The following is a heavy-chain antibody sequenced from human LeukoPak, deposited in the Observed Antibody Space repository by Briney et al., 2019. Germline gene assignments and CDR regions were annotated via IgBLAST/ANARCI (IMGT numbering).Heavy chain of an antibody. CDR2: IYYSGST. V-gene: IGHV4-59*01. Sequence: PSETLSLTCTVSGGSISSYYWSWIRQPPGKGLEWIGYIYYSGSTNYNPSLKSRVTISVDTSKNQFSLKLSSVTAADTAVYYCARDLLYGSGPTYYYGMDVWGQGTTVTVS. J-gene: IGHJ6*02. CDR3: ARDLLYGSGPTYYYGMDV. D-gene: IGHD3-10*01. CDR1: GGSISSYY.